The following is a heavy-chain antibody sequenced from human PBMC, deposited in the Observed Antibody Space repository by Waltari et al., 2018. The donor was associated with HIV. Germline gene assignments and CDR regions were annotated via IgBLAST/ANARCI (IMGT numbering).Heavy chain of an antibody. J-gene: IGHJ3*02. CDR1: GYTFTGFS. Sequence: QVQLVQSGAEVKKPGASVKVSCRTSGYTFTGFSIHLVRQAPGHGLEWMGWINPNSGGTNYAQKFQGSVTMTRDTSISTAYMELSRLRSDDTAVYYGARERLSYRHYYDSSGGDAFDIWGQGTMVTVSS. CDR3: ARERLSYRHYYDSSGGDAFDI. D-gene: IGHD3-22*01. CDR2: INPNSGGT. V-gene: IGHV1-2*04.